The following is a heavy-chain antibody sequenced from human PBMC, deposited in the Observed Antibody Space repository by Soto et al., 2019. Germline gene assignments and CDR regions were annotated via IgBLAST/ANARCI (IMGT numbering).Heavy chain of an antibody. V-gene: IGHV3-30*03. CDR2: ISCDGSNK. Sequence: VQLVESGGGVVQPGRSLRLSCAASGFTFSSYGMHWVRQAPGKGLEWVAGISCDGSNKYYADSVKGRFTISRDNSKNTLFLQMNSRRAEDAAVYYCAALVGGVYTKVAFDYWGQGTMVTVSS. D-gene: IGHD2-8*02. CDR3: AALVGGVYTKVAFDY. J-gene: IGHJ4*01. CDR1: GFTFSSYG.